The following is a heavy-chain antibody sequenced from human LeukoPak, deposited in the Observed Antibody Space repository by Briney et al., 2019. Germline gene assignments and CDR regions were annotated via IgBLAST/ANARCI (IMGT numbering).Heavy chain of an antibody. CDR1: GGTFSSYA. J-gene: IGHJ3*02. V-gene: IGHV1-69*04. D-gene: IGHD1-14*01. CDR3: ARVSKLGLSSTGANAFDI. CDR2: IIPILGIA. Sequence: GASVKVSCKASGGTFSSYAISWARQAPGQGLEWMGRIIPILGIANYAQKFQGRITITADKSASTAYMELSSLRSEDTAVYYCARVSKLGLSSTGANAFDIWGQGTMVTVSS.